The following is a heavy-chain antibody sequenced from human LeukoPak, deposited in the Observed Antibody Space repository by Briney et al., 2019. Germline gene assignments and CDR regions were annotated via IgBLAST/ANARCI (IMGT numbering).Heavy chain of an antibody. D-gene: IGHD1-26*01. CDR1: GYTFTSYG. CDR3: ARVRSYRGTSDY. V-gene: IGHV1-18*01. J-gene: IGHJ4*02. CDR2: ISAYNGNT. Sequence: ASVRVSCKASGYTFTSYGISWVRQAPGQGLEWMGWISAYNGNTNYAQKLQGRVTMTTDTSTSTAYMELRSLRSDDTAVYYCARVRSYRGTSDYWGQGTLVTVSS.